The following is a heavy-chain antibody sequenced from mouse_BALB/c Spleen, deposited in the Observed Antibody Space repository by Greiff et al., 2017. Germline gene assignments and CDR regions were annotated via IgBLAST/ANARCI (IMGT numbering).Heavy chain of an antibody. J-gene: IGHJ1*01. CDR3: ARVLDWYFDV. CDR1: GFTFTDYY. V-gene: IGHV7-3*02. Sequence: EVMLVESGGGLVQPGGSLRLSCATSGFTFTDYYMSWVRQPPGKALEWLGFIRNKANGYTTEYSASVKGRFTISRDNSQSILYLQMNTLRAEDSATYYCARVLDWYFDVWGEGTTVTVSS. CDR2: IRNKANGYTT.